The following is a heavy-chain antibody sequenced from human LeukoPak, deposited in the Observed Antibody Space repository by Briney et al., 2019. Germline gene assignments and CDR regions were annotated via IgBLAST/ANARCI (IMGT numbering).Heavy chain of an antibody. CDR3: TSRTSSGDLLFDY. CDR2: IKHDESEK. D-gene: IGHD2-21*01. J-gene: IGHJ4*02. V-gene: IGHV3-7*03. Sequence: PGGSLRLSCAASGFSFNSDWMDWVRQAPGKGLEWVANIKHDESEKNYLDSVKGRFTISRDDSKNATYLQMNGLKTEDTAVYFCTSRTSSGDLLFDYWGQGTLVTVSS. CDR1: GFSFNSDW.